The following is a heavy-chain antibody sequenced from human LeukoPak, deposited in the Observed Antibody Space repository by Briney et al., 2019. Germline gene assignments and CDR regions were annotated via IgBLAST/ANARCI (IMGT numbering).Heavy chain of an antibody. D-gene: IGHD6-19*01. CDR1: GGTFSSYA. CDR2: IIPIFGTA. J-gene: IGHJ4*02. Sequence: SVKVSCKASGGTFSSYAISWVRQAPGQGLEWMGGIIPIFGTANYAQKFQGRVTITADESTSTAYMELSSLRAEDTAVYYCAKKVAAQFDYWGQGTLVTVSS. V-gene: IGHV1-69*13. CDR3: AKKVAAQFDY.